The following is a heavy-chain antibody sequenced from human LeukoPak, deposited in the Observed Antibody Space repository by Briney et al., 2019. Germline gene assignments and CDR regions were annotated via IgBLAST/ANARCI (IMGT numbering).Heavy chain of an antibody. CDR3: ARGGPGTNWFDP. J-gene: IGHJ5*02. V-gene: IGHV1-69*04. CDR1: GGTFSSYA. D-gene: IGHD1-1*01. Sequence: SVKVSCKASGGTFSSYAISWVRQAPGQGLEWMGRIIPILGIANYAQKFRGRVTITADKSTSTAYMELSSLRSEDTAVYYCARGGPGTNWFDPWGQGTLVTVSS. CDR2: IIPILGIA.